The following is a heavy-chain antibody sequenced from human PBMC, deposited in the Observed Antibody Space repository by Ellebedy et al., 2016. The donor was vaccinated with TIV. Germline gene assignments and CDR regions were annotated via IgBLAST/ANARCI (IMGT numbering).Heavy chain of an antibody. CDR3: ARESVVIAYNWFDP. CDR2: ISSSSSYI. Sequence: GGSLRLSXAASGFTFSSYGMNWVRQAPGKGLEWVSSISSSSSYIYYADSVKGRFTISRDNAKNSLYLQMNSLRAEDTAVYYCARESVVIAYNWFDPWGQGTLVTVSS. CDR1: GFTFSSYG. D-gene: IGHD2-21*01. J-gene: IGHJ5*02. V-gene: IGHV3-21*01.